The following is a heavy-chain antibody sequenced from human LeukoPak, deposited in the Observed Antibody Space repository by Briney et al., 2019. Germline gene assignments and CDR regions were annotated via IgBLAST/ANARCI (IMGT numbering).Heavy chain of an antibody. D-gene: IGHD3-22*01. J-gene: IGHJ4*02. Sequence: GGSLRLFCAASGFTFSSYAMHWVRQAPGKGLEWVAVISYDGSNKYYADSVKGRFTISRDNSKNTLYLQMNSLRPDDTAVYYCARAPGTMIVVDYWGQGTLVTVSS. CDR3: ARAPGTMIVVDY. V-gene: IGHV3-30*04. CDR1: GFTFSSYA. CDR2: ISYDGSNK.